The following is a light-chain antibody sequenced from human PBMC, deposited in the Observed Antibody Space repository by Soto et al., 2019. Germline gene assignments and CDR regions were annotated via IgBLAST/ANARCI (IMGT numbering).Light chain of an antibody. J-gene: IGLJ1*01. CDR1: GSNIGAGYD. CDR2: ANI. CDR3: QSYDSSLSGYV. V-gene: IGLV1-40*01. Sequence: VLTQPPSVSGAPGRRVTISCTGSGSNIGAGYDVHWYQQLPGTAPKLLIFANINRPSGVPDRFSGSKSGTSASLAITGLRAEDEADYHCQSYDSSLSGYVFGTGTKVTVL.